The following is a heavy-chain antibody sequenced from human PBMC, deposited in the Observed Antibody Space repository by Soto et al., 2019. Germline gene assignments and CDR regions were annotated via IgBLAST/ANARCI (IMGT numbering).Heavy chain of an antibody. D-gene: IGHD6-13*01. V-gene: IGHV5-51*01. CDR3: AGRLLPAAAGISDWFDP. Sequence: GESLKISCKGSGYSFTSYWIGWVRQMPGKGLEWMGIIYPGDSDTRYSPSFQGQVTISADKSISTAYLQWSSLKASDTAMYYCAGRLLPAAAGISDWFDPWGQGTLVTVSS. J-gene: IGHJ5*02. CDR2: IYPGDSDT. CDR1: GYSFTSYW.